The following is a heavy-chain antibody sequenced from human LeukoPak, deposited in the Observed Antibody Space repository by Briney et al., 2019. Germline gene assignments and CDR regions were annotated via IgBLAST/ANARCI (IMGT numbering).Heavy chain of an antibody. J-gene: IGHJ6*03. V-gene: IGHV3-7*01. CDR3: ARGTEYYAPYYMDV. Sequence: GGSLRLSCEASGFKFVSYSMSWVRQTPGKGLEWVANINQDGGEKYYVDSVKGRFTISRDNAENSLYLQMNSLRAEDTAVYYCARGTEYYAPYYMDVWGKGTTVTVSS. D-gene: IGHD3-3*01. CDR2: INQDGGEK. CDR1: GFKFVSYS.